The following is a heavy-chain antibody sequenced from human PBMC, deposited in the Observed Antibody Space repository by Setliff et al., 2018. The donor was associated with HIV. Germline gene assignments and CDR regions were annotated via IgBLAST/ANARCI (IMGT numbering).Heavy chain of an antibody. V-gene: IGHV4-4*08. CDR3: AKYWRASGTYVFDI. Sequence: PSETLSLTCTVSGGPMSGYYWSWLRQSPVKGLEWIGYIYSSGTTNYNPSFKSRVSISLDTSRSQFSLMLSSVTAAGTAIYYCAKYWRASGTYVFDIWGLGTMVTVSS. J-gene: IGHJ3*02. CDR2: IYSSGTT. CDR1: GGPMSGYY. D-gene: IGHD2-15*01.